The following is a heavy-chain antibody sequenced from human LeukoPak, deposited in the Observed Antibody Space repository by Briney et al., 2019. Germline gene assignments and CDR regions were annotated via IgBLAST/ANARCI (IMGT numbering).Heavy chain of an antibody. CDR1: GFTFNNYV. CDR2: ISYDGSNK. V-gene: IGHV3-30*03. D-gene: IGHD6-19*01. J-gene: IGHJ4*02. CDR3: AITYSSGRDY. Sequence: GGSLRLSCAASGFTFNNYVMNWVRQTPGKGLEWVAVISYDGSNKYYADSVKGRFTISRDNSKNTLYLQMNSLRAEDTAVYYCAITYSSGRDYWGQGTLVTVSS.